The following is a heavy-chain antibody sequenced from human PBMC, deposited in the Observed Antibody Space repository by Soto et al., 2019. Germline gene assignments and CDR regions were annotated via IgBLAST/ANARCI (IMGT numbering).Heavy chain of an antibody. J-gene: IGHJ6*03. Sequence: EVQLLESGGGLVQPGGSLRLSCAASGFPFNTYAMSWVRQAPGKGPEWVSAISSGGGATFYTDSVKGRFTLSRDNSKNTLYLQMNSLRVEDTGVYLCIRGNQGSYWSDMDVWGKGTTVTVSS. CDR2: ISSGGGAT. CDR3: IRGNQGSYWSDMDV. D-gene: IGHD2-15*01. V-gene: IGHV3-23*01. CDR1: GFPFNTYA.